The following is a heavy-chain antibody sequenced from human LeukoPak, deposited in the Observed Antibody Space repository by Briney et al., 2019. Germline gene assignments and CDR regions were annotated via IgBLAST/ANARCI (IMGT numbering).Heavy chain of an antibody. Sequence: QPGGSLRLSCAASGFTFSSYEMNWVRQAPGKGLEWVSYIGTSDSSTYYVDSVKGRFTISRDNAKNSLYLQMNSLRAEDTAVYYCARYGDSSVYYSADAFDIWGQGTMVTVSS. CDR1: GFTFSSYE. CDR3: ARYGDSSVYYSADAFDI. J-gene: IGHJ3*02. CDR2: IGTSDSST. V-gene: IGHV3-48*03. D-gene: IGHD3-22*01.